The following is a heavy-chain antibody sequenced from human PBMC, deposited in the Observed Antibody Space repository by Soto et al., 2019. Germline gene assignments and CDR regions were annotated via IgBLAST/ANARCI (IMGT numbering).Heavy chain of an antibody. CDR3: VRHGRGGGSSYSSWFEP. J-gene: IGHJ5*02. CDR1: GYTFANYW. Sequence: GESLKISCEASGYTFANYWIGWVRQMPGKGLELMGIIYPIESDARYSPSFQGQVIISADKSIYTAYLQWSSLRASDTAIYYCVRHGRGGGSSYSSWFEPCGQGTLVTVSS. V-gene: IGHV5-51*01. D-gene: IGHD2-15*01. CDR2: IYPIESDA.